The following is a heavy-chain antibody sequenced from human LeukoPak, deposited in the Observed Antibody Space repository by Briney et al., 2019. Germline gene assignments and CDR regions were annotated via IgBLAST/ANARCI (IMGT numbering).Heavy chain of an antibody. V-gene: IGHV3-23*01. CDR2: ISGTGGRT. Sequence: GGSLRLSCAASGFTFSSYAMSWVRQAPGNGLEWVSAISGTGGRTYYADSVKGRFTISRDNAKNSLYLQMNSLRAEDTAVYYCARDRRYSYGYSDYWGQGTLVTVSS. D-gene: IGHD5-18*01. CDR1: GFTFSSYA. J-gene: IGHJ4*02. CDR3: ARDRRYSYGYSDY.